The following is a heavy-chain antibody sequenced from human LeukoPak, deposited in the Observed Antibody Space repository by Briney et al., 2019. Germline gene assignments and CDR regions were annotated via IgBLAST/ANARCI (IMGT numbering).Heavy chain of an antibody. D-gene: IGHD5-12*01. CDR3: ATGSATYSGYDFDY. J-gene: IGHJ4*02. CDR2: FDPEDGET. V-gene: IGHV1-24*01. Sequence: ASVKVSCKVSGYTLTELSMHWVRQAPGKGLERRGGFDPEDGETIYAQKFQGRVTMTEDTSTDTAYMELSSLRSEDTAVYYCATGSATYSGYDFDYWGQGTLVTVSS. CDR1: GYTLTELS.